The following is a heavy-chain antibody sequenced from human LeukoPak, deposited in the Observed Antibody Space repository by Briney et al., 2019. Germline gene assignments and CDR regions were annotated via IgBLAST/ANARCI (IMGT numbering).Heavy chain of an antibody. V-gene: IGHV3-23*01. CDR3: AKGGQGSSWPYRAYGMDV. J-gene: IGHJ6*02. CDR2: ISGSGGST. CDR1: GFTFSSYA. D-gene: IGHD6-13*01. Sequence: GGSLRLSCAASGFTFSSYAMSWVRQAPGKGLEWVSAISGSGGSTYYADSVKGRFTISRDNSKNTLYLQMNSLRAEDTAVYYCAKGGQGSSWPYRAYGMDVWGQGTTVTVSS.